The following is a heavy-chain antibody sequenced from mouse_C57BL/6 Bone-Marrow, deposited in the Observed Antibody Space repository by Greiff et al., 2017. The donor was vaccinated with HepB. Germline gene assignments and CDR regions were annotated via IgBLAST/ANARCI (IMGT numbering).Heavy chain of an antibody. V-gene: IGHV5-2*01. CDR3: ARLNYTFDY. D-gene: IGHD2-1*01. CDR1: EYEFPSYD. CDR2: INSDDGST. J-gene: IGHJ2*01. Sequence: EVLLVQSGAGLVQPGESLKLSCESYEYEFPSYDMPWVRQTPEKRLEWVAAINSDDGSTNYTDTMKRRIKITRDNTKNTLYLQMSSLRSEDTALYYCARLNYTFDYWGQGTTLTVAS.